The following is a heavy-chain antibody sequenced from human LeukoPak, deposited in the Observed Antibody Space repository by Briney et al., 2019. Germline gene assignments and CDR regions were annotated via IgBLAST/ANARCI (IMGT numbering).Heavy chain of an antibody. D-gene: IGHD3-10*01. J-gene: IGHJ4*02. CDR1: GFTFSNYG. V-gene: IGHV3-30*02. CDR3: AKHLWRDLVSFGEGYYFGY. CDR2: IRYDGNNK. Sequence: GGSLRLSCTASGFTFSNYGMHWVRQAPGKELEWVTFIRYDGNNKYYADSVKGRFTISRDNSKNTLYLQMNSLRVDDTAVYYCAKHLWRDLVSFGEGYYFGYWGQGTLVTVSS.